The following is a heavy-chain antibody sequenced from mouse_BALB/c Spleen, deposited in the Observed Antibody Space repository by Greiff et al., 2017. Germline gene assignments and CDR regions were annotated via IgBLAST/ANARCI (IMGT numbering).Heavy chain of an antibody. D-gene: IGHD2-1*01. CDR3: ARNYGNSWFAY. CDR2: ISYSGST. V-gene: IGHV3-2*02. J-gene: IGHJ3*01. Sequence: EVQGVESGPGLVKPSQSLSLTCTVTGYSITSDYAWNWIRQFPGNKLEWMGYISYSGSTSYNPSLKSRISITRDTSKNQFFLQLNSVTTEDTATYYCARNYGNSWFAYWGQGTLVTVSA. CDR1: GYSITSDYA.